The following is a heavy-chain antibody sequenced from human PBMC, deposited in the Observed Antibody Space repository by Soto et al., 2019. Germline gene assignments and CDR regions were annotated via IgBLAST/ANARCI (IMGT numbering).Heavy chain of an antibody. D-gene: IGHD2-2*01. CDR3: VRALKGTAAASTVDA. CDR2: ISAYSRNA. Sequence: GASVNVSCKASGYTLTSHGISWVRQAPGQGLEWMGWISAYSRNANYAQKLQGRVTMTTDTSTSTAYMGLRSLRSDDTAVYYCVRALKGTAAASTVDAWGQKTLVTFSS. CDR1: GYTLTSHG. J-gene: IGHJ5*02. V-gene: IGHV1-18*01.